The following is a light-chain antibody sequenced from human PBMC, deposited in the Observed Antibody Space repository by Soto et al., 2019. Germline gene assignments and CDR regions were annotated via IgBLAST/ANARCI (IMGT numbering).Light chain of an antibody. CDR1: QSISIW. CDR3: QHYNDYSWT. V-gene: IGKV1-5*03. Sequence: DIHMTQSPSTLSASVGDRVTITCRASQSISIWLAWYQQKPGRAPNLLIYGTSSLESGVPSRFSGSGSGTEFTLTISSLQPDDFATSYCQHYNDYSWTFGQGTKVESK. CDR2: GTS. J-gene: IGKJ1*01.